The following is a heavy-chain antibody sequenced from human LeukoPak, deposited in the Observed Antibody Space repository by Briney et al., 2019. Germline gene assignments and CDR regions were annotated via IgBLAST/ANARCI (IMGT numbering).Heavy chain of an antibody. J-gene: IGHJ3*02. CDR1: GFTFSSYG. CDR2: IRYDGSNT. D-gene: IGHD5-24*01. V-gene: IGHV3-30*02. CDR3: AKDHNYLLASLRVFDI. Sequence: GGSLRLSCAASGFTFSSYGMHWVRQAPGKGLEWVAFIRYDGSNTNYADSVKGRFTITRDNSKNTLYLQMNSLRPEATAVYYCAKDHNYLLASLRVFDIWGQGTVVTVSS.